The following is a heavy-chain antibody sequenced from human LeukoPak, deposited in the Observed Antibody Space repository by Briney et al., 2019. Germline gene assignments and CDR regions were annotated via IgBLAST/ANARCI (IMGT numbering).Heavy chain of an antibody. J-gene: IGHJ4*02. CDR3: ARAREYLAIDY. Sequence: GGSLRLSCAASGFTVSSNYMNWVRQAPGKGLEWVSVLYSAGNTFYADSVKGRFTISRDNSKNTLYLQMNSLRPENTAVYYCARAREYLAIDYWGQGTLVTVSS. D-gene: IGHD2/OR15-2a*01. V-gene: IGHV3-66*02. CDR2: LYSAGNT. CDR1: GFTVSSNY.